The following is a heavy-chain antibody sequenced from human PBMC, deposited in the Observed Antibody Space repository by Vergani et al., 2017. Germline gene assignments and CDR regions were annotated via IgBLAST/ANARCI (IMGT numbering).Heavy chain of an antibody. Sequence: QLQLQESGSGLVKPSQTLSLTCAVSGDSITNGGFSWNWIRQPPGKGPEWIGYIFPSGNSDYNPSLKNRVSISLDKSKNQFSLWVNSVTAAGTAVYFCARGTPGIAVAGSLNWFDPWGQGTLVTVSS. D-gene: IGHD6-19*01. CDR2: IFPSGNS. V-gene: IGHV4-30-2*01. CDR3: ARGTPGIAVAGSLNWFDP. J-gene: IGHJ5*02. CDR1: GDSITNGGFS.